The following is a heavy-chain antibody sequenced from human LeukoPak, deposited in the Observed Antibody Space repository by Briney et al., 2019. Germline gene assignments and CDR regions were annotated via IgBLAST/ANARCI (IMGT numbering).Heavy chain of an antibody. Sequence: SGGSLRLSCAASGFTVSTNYMSWVRQAPGKGLEWVSVIYSGGSTYNADSVKGRFTISRDNSTNTLYLHMTSLRAEDTTRYYCAKDISYGFYSWGHGEPCTVSS. J-gene: IGHJ4*03. CDR3: AKDISYGFYS. CDR2: IYSGGST. V-gene: IGHV3-53*01. D-gene: IGHD5-18*01. CDR1: GFTVSTNY.